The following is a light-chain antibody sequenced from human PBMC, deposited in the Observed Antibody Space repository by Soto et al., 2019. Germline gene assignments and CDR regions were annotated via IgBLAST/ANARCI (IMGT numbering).Light chain of an antibody. CDR2: DAS. J-gene: IGKJ2*01. Sequence: EIVLTQSRATLSLSPGERATLSCRASQSVSSYLAWYQQKPGQAPRLLIYDASNRATGIPARFSGGGSGTDFTLTISILEPEDFAVYYCQQRFNWPRFTFGQGTKLEIK. CDR1: QSVSSY. CDR3: QQRFNWPRFT. V-gene: IGKV3-11*01.